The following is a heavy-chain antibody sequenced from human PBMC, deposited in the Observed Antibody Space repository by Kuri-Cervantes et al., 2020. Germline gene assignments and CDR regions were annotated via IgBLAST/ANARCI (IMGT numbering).Heavy chain of an antibody. CDR1: GFTFSNYA. V-gene: IGHV3-30*02. CDR3: AKDITMIVDRIDLFDY. CDR2: IWYDGSNK. J-gene: IGHJ4*02. D-gene: IGHD3-22*01. Sequence: GEYLKISCAASGFTFSNYAMSWVRQAPGKGLEWVAVIWYDGSNKYYADSVKGRFTISRDNSKNTLYLQMNSLRAEDTAVYYCAKDITMIVDRIDLFDYWGQGTLVTVSS.